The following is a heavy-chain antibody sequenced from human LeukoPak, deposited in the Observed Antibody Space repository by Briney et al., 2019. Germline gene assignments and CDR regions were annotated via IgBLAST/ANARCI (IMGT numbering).Heavy chain of an antibody. Sequence: PGGSLRLSCAASGFTFSDYYMSWIRQAPGKGLEWVSYISSSSSYTDYADSVKGRFTISRDNSKNTLFLQMNSLRAEDTAVYYCAKRTRGYSYGTLDYWGQGTLVTVSS. CDR1: GFTFSDYY. D-gene: IGHD5-18*01. CDR2: ISSSSSYT. J-gene: IGHJ4*02. CDR3: AKRTRGYSYGTLDY. V-gene: IGHV3-11*03.